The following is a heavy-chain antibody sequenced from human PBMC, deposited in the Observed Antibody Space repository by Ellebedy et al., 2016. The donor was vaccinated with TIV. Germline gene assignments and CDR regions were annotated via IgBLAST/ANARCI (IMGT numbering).Heavy chain of an antibody. Sequence: ASVKVSXXVFGYSLTELSIHWVRQAPGKGLEWMGTSDPKDGETVSAQKFQGRVIMTEDTSSDTAYLELSSLRAEDTAVYYCARESWNYARDFDVWGQGTLVAVSS. CDR3: ARESWNYARDFDV. CDR1: GYSLTELS. D-gene: IGHD1-7*01. CDR2: SDPKDGET. J-gene: IGHJ4*02. V-gene: IGHV1-24*01.